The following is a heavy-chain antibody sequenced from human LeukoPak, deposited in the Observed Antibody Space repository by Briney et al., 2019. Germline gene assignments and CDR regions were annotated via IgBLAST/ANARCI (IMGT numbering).Heavy chain of an antibody. CDR3: ARERESGSSWFDP. D-gene: IGHD3-10*01. Sequence: GESLKISCKASGYSFTKYWIGWVRQMPGKGLEWMAVIYPANSDTRYSASFQGQVTISADTSITAAYLQWSSLTASDTAMYYCARERESGSSWFDPWGQGTLVTVSS. V-gene: IGHV5-51*01. CDR2: IYPANSDT. CDR1: GYSFTKYW. J-gene: IGHJ5*02.